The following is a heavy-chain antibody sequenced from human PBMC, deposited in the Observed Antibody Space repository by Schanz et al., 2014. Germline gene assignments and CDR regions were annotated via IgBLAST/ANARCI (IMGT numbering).Heavy chain of an antibody. CDR1: GGTFSSYT. CDR2: IIPVLNIA. V-gene: IGHV1-69*02. J-gene: IGHJ4*02. D-gene: IGHD6-13*01. CDR3: ASSGAGYSSSWDFDY. Sequence: QLQLVQSGAEVKKPGSSVTVSCKLSGGTFSSYTISWMRQAPGQGLEWMGKIIPVLNIATYAQRFQGRVSITADKSTFTAYMDVSSLRSEDTAVYYCASSGAGYSSSWDFDYWGQGTLVTVSS.